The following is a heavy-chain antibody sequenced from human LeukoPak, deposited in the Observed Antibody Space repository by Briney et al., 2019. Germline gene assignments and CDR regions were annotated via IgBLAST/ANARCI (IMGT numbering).Heavy chain of an antibody. J-gene: IGHJ3*02. V-gene: IGHV3-43*02. D-gene: IGHD5-18*01. Sequence: GGSLRLSCAASGFTFDDYAMHWVRQAPGKGLEWVSLISGDGDGTYYADSVKGRFTISRDNSKNSLYLQMNSLRTEDTALYYCAKHRIMAYQDTADAFDICGQGTMVTVSS. CDR2: ISGDGDGT. CDR3: AKHRIMAYQDTADAFDI. CDR1: GFTFDDYA.